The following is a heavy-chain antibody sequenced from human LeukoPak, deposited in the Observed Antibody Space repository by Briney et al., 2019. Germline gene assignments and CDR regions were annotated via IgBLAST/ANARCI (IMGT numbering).Heavy chain of an antibody. D-gene: IGHD3-3*01. Sequence: SQTLSLTCTVSGGSISSGDYYWSWIRQPPGKGLEWIGYIYYSGSTYYNPSLKSRVTISVDTSKNQFSLKLSSVTAADTAVYYCASRTIFGVVIQYYWGQGTLVTVSS. V-gene: IGHV4-30-4*08. CDR3: ASRTIFGVVIQYY. CDR1: GGSISSGDYY. J-gene: IGHJ4*02. CDR2: IYYSGST.